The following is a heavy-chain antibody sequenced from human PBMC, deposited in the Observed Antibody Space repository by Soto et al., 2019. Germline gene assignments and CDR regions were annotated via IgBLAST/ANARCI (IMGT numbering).Heavy chain of an antibody. CDR2: INHSGRT. J-gene: IGHJ5*02. CDR3: ARGPSRLLMGDSFA. Sequence: QVQLQQWGAGLLKPSETLSLTCAVYGGSFSGHYWSWIRQPPGKGLEWIGEINHSGRTTYNPSLKSRVAISVDTSKNQFSLKLNSVTAADTAVYYCARGPSRLLMGDSFAWGQGTLVTVSS. D-gene: IGHD2-8*01. CDR1: GGSFSGHY. V-gene: IGHV4-34*01.